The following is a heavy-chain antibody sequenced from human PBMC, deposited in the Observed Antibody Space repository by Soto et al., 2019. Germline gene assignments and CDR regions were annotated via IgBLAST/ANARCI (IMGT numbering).Heavy chain of an antibody. D-gene: IGHD3-3*01. V-gene: IGHV4-4*09. Sequence: SETLSLTCTVSGGSVSTHYWSWIRQPPGKGLEWIGYIYNSGSTTYNPSLKSRVSVSVGTSKNQFFLRLSSVTAADTAVYYCARARLRFLEWFFVRARDYYGMDVWGQGTTVTVSS. CDR2: IYNSGST. CDR3: ARARLRFLEWFFVRARDYYGMDV. CDR1: GGSVSTHY. J-gene: IGHJ6*02.